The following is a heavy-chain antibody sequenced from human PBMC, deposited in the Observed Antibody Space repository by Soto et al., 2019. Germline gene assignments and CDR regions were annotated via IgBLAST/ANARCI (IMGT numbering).Heavy chain of an antibody. Sequence: QVQLVESGGGVVQPETSLRLSCAASGFIFSNYGMHWVRQAPGKGLEWVAVIWYDGHKEYYADSVKGRFIISRDNSRNTVYLQMNSLRAEDTAVYYCARERAVDYYHWLDPWGQGTLVTVSS. V-gene: IGHV3-33*01. D-gene: IGHD3-3*02. CDR3: ARERAVDYYHWLDP. CDR1: GFIFSNYG. CDR2: IWYDGHKE. J-gene: IGHJ5*02.